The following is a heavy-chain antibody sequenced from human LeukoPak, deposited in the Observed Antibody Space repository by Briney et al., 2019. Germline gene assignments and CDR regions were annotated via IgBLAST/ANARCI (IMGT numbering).Heavy chain of an antibody. Sequence: TGGSLRLSCAASGFTFSNAWMSWVRQAPGKGLEWVGRIKSKTDGGTTDYAAPVKGRFTISRDDSKNTLYLQMNSLKTEDTAAYYCTTDRAPDYDFWSGVGYWGQGTLVTVSS. CDR1: GFTFSNAW. CDR3: TTDRAPDYDFWSGVGY. D-gene: IGHD3-3*01. V-gene: IGHV3-15*01. J-gene: IGHJ4*02. CDR2: IKSKTDGGTT.